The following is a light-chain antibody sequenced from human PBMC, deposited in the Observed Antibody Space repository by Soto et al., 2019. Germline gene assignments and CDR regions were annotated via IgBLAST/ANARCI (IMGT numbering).Light chain of an antibody. CDR2: DNN. V-gene: IGLV1-51*01. J-gene: IGLJ3*02. Sequence: QSVLTQPPSVSAAPGQKVTISCSGSSSNIGNNYVSWYQQLPGTAPKLLIYDNNKRPSGIPDRFSGSKSGTSATLGITGLQSGDEADYYCGTWDISLSRWVFGRGTKVTVL. CDR1: SSNIGNNY. CDR3: GTWDISLSRWV.